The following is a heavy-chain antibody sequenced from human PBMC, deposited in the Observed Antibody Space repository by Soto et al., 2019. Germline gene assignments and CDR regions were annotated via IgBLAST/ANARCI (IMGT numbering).Heavy chain of an antibody. CDR1: GGSISSGGYY. J-gene: IGHJ5*02. CDR3: ARGEGIAPGWFDP. Sequence: QVQLQESGPGLVKPSQTLSLTCTVSGGSISSGGYYWSWMRQHPGKGLEWIGYIYYSGSTYYNPSLKSRVTISVETSKNQFSLKLSSVTAADTAVYYCARGEGIAPGWFDPWGQGTLVTVSS. V-gene: IGHV4-31*03. CDR2: IYYSGST. D-gene: IGHD6-13*01.